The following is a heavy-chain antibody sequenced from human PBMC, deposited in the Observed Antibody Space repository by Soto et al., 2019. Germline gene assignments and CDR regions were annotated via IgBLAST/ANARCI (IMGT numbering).Heavy chain of an antibody. CDR2: IWYDGSNK. Sequence: QVQLVESGAGVVQPGRSLRLSCAASGFTFSSYGMHWVRQAPGKGLEWVAVIWYDGSNKYYADSVKGRFTISRDNSKNTLYLQMNSLRAEDTAVYYCARDLFLRSYYYYGMDVWGQGTTVTVSS. CDR1: GFTFSSYG. CDR3: ARDLFLRSYYYYGMDV. D-gene: IGHD3-10*01. J-gene: IGHJ6*02. V-gene: IGHV3-33*01.